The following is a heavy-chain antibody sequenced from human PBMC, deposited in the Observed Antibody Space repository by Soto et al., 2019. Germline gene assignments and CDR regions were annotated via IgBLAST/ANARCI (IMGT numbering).Heavy chain of an antibody. V-gene: IGHV2-26*01. D-gene: IGHD3-9*01. Sequence: QVTLKESGPVLVKPTETLTLTCTVSGFSLSNARMGVSWIRQPPGKALEWLAHIFSNDEKSYSTSLKSRLTISKDTSKSQVVLTMTNMDPVDTATYYCARSYSYYYILTGYMYYFDYWGQGTLVTVSS. CDR2: IFSNDEK. J-gene: IGHJ4*02. CDR3: ARSYSYYYILTGYMYYFDY. CDR1: GFSLSNARMG.